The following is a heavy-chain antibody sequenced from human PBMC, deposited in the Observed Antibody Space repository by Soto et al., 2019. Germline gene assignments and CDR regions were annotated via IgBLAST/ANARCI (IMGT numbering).Heavy chain of an antibody. CDR1: GYTFTRSG. Sequence: GASVKVSCKASGYTFTRSGISWVRQAPGQGLEWMGWISTYNGDTNYAQTFQGRVTMTTDTSTSTVHMEVRSLRSDDTAVYYCARDLGYCRSGTCYREWFDPWGQGTLVPVSS. J-gene: IGHJ5*02. V-gene: IGHV1-18*01. CDR2: ISTYNGDT. CDR3: ARDLGYCRSGTCYREWFDP. D-gene: IGHD2-15*01.